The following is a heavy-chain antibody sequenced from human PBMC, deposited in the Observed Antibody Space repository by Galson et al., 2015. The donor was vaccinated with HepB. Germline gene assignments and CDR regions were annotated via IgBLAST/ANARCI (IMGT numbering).Heavy chain of an antibody. CDR3: ARGPPLPLLPIAEYFQH. Sequence: SVKVSCKASGGTFSSYAISWVRQAPGQGLEWMGGIIPIFGTANYAQKFQGRVTITADESTSTAYMELSSLRSEDTAVYYCARGPPLPLLPIAEYFQHWGQGTLVTVSS. CDR2: IIPIFGTA. D-gene: IGHD2-21*01. J-gene: IGHJ1*01. CDR1: GGTFSSYA. V-gene: IGHV1-69*13.